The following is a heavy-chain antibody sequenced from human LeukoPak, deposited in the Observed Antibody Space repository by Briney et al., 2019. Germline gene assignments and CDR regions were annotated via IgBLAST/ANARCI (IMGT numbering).Heavy chain of an antibody. CDR2: VVPMFGAA. V-gene: IGHV1-69*01. CDR1: GGTFRSYYA. D-gene: IGHD1-7*01. Sequence: GSSVKVSCKAPGGTFRSYYAISWVRQAPGQGLEWMGGVVPMFGAANYAQKFQGRVTITADESSTTAYMELRSLRSEDTAVYYCARGIISGTYAMFFYYMDVWGKGTTVTVSS. J-gene: IGHJ6*03. CDR3: ARGIISGTYAMFFYYMDV.